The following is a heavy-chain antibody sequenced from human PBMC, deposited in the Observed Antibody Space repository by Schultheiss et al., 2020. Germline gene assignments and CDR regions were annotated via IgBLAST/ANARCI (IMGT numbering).Heavy chain of an antibody. V-gene: IGHV3-15*07. CDR3: ALSGSYLGYFDY. D-gene: IGHD1-26*01. Sequence: GGSLRLSCAASGFTFSNAWMNWVRQAPGKGLEWVGRIKSKTDGGTTDYAAPVKGRFTISRDNAKNSLYLQMNSLRTEDTALYYCALSGSYLGYFDYWGQGTLVTVSS. CDR1: GFTFSNAW. J-gene: IGHJ4*02. CDR2: IKSKTDGGTT.